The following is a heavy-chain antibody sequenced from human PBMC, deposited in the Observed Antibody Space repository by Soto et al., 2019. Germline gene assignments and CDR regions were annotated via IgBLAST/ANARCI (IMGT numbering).Heavy chain of an antibody. CDR1: GGSISSNNW. Sequence: PSETLSLTGAFSGGSISSNNWWSWVRQPPGKGLEWIGEIYHSGSTNYNPSLKSRVTISVDKSKNQFSLKLSSVTAADTAVYYCAGNRPGLATSSAYWGQGTLVTVSS. CDR3: AGNRPGLATSSAY. V-gene: IGHV4-4*02. J-gene: IGHJ4*02. CDR2: IYHSGST. D-gene: IGHD6-6*01.